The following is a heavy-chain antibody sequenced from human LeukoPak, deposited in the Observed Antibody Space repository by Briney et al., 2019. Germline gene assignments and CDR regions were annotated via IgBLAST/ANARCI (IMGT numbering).Heavy chain of an antibody. CDR1: GFAFSTYT. CDR2: ITRTTTFI. V-gene: IGHV3-21*01. J-gene: IGHJ3*02. CDR3: TREDHSDYEGAFDI. D-gene: IGHD4-11*01. Sequence: GSLRLSCAASGFAFSTYTMHWVRQAPGKGLEWVSAITRTTTFIYYADSVEGRFTISRDNAGNSLYLQMNSLRAEDTAVYYCTREDHSDYEGAFDIWGQGTMVVVSS.